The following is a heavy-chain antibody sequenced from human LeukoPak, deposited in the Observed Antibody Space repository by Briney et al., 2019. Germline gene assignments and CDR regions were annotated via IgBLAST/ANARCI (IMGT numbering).Heavy chain of an antibody. CDR2: ISSSSTYI. D-gene: IGHD3-3*01. J-gene: IGHJ4*02. CDR1: GFTFTSYS. V-gene: IGHV3-21*01. Sequence: GSLRLSCAASGFTFTSYSMNWVRQAPGERPEWVSSISSSSTYIYYADSVKGRFTISRDDAKNSLFLQMNSLRAEDTAVYYCARVWSDCYISNCYISEYWGQGTLVTVSS. CDR3: ARVWSDCYISNCYISEY.